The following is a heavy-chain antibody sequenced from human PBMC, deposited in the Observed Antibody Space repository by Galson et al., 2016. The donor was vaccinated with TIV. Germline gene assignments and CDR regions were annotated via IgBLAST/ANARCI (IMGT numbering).Heavy chain of an antibody. CDR2: ISSSSSTI. CDR3: ARGGWGYSSGWSYGMDV. CDR1: GFTFSSYS. V-gene: IGHV3-48*01. J-gene: IGHJ6*02. D-gene: IGHD6-19*01. Sequence: SLRLSCAASGFTFSSYSMNWVRQAPGKGLEWVSYISSSSSTIYYADSVKGRFTISRDNAKNSLYLQMNSLRAEDTAVYYCARGGWGYSSGWSYGMDVWGQGTTVTVSS.